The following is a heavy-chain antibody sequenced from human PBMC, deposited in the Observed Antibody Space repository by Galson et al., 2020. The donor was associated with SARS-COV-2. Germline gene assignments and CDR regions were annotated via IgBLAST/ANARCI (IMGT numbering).Heavy chain of an antibody. V-gene: IGHV3-33*01. CDR3: ARMRPYCSSTSCYHDYYGMDV. CDR1: GFTFSSYG. CDR2: IWYDGSNK. J-gene: IGHJ6*02. D-gene: IGHD2-2*01. Sequence: TGRSLRLSCAASGFTFSSYGMHWVRQAPGKGLEWVAVIWYDGSNKYYADSVKGRFTISRDNSKNTLYLQMNSLRAEDTAVYYCARMRPYCSSTSCYHDYYGMDVWGQGTTVTVSS.